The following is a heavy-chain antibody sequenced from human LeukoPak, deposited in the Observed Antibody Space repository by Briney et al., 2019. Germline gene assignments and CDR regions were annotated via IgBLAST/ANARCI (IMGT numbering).Heavy chain of an antibody. CDR2: IYSDDTT. J-gene: IGHJ4*02. Sequence: GGSLRLSCAASGFTVSSNYMSWVRQAPGKGLEYVSLIYSDDTTYYADSVKGRFTISRDNSKNTLCLQMNSLRAEDTAVYYCASESPLYYGGNSGYWGQGTLVTVSS. D-gene: IGHD4-23*01. CDR3: ASESPLYYGGNSGY. CDR1: GFTVSSNY. V-gene: IGHV3-53*01.